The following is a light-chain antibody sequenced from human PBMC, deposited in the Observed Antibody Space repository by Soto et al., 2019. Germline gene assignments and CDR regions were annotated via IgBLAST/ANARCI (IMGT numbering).Light chain of an antibody. V-gene: IGKV1-39*01. J-gene: IGKJ4*01. Sequence: DIRMTQSPSSLSASVGDRVTITCRASAIISNYLNWYQQTPGKAPNLLIYAASSLQSGVPSRFSGSGSGTDFTLTISRLEPEDSAVYYCQQYGVSPRTFGGGTKVDI. CDR3: QQYGVSPRT. CDR1: AIISNY. CDR2: AAS.